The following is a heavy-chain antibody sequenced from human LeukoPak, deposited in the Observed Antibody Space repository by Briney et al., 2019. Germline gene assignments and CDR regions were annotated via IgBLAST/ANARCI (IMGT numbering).Heavy chain of an antibody. J-gene: IGHJ4*02. CDR2: IYSGRTT. V-gene: IGHV4-39*01. D-gene: IGHD5/OR15-5a*01. CDR3: VRHDGRGGSTMGALDS. Sequence: SETLSLTCTVSAGSISSSSHHWGWIRQSPGKGLEWIGSIYSGRTTHYNPSLNNRVTISVVTSKNQFSLQLNSVTAADTSVYYCVRHDGRGGSTMGALDSWGQGSLVTVSS. CDR1: AGSISSSSHH.